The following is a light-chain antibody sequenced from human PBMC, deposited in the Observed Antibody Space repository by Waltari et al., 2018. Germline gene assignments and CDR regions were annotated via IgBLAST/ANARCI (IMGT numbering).Light chain of an antibody. Sequence: QSALTQPASVSGSPGQSITISCTGTSSDIGRYNYVSWFQQHPGKAPKLMIYEVRNRPLGVSNRFSGSKSDYTASLTISGLQAEDEAVYFCNSFTSSNTVIFGGGTKLTV. J-gene: IGLJ2*01. CDR3: NSFTSSNTVI. CDR2: EVR. V-gene: IGLV2-14*01. CDR1: SSDIGRYNY.